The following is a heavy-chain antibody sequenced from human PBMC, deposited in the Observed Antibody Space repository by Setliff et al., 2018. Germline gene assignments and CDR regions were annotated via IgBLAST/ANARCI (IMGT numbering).Heavy chain of an antibody. J-gene: IGHJ6*03. CDR3: ARHVGSRSRGYNYYYYYMDV. CDR1: GGSISEPNYY. CDR2: IYTRGST. D-gene: IGHD3-10*01. Sequence: SETLSLTCTVSGGSISEPNYYWSWIRQPVGKGLEWIGHIYTRGSTNYNPSLRTRVSISVDTSKNHFSLRLTSVTAADTATYYCARHVGSRSRGYNYYYYYMDVWGKGTTVTVSS. V-gene: IGHV4-61*09.